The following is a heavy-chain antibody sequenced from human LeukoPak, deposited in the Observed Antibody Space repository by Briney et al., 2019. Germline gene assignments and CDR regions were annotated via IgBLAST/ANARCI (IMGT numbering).Heavy chain of an antibody. Sequence: ASVKVSSKASGYTFTSYGISWVRQAPGQGLEWMGRIIPILDITNYAQKFQGRVTITADKSTSTAYMELSSLRSEDTAVYYCARDRGGNDSYWGQGTLVTVSS. CDR3: ARDRGGNDSY. CDR2: IIPILDIT. V-gene: IGHV1-69*04. D-gene: IGHD4-23*01. CDR1: GYTFTSYG. J-gene: IGHJ4*02.